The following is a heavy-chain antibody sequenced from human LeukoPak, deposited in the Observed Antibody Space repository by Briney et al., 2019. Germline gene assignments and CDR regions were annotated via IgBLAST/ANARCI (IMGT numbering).Heavy chain of an antibody. CDR1: GGSISSYY. CDR3: ARGGVTAMET. CDR2: IYYSGST. D-gene: IGHD5-18*01. J-gene: IGHJ4*02. V-gene: IGHV4-59*01. Sequence: SETLSLTCTVSGGSISSYYWSWIRQPPGKGLEWIGYIYYSGSTNYNPSLKSRVTISVDTSKNQFSLKLSSVTAADTAVYYCARGGVTAMETWGQGTLVTVSS.